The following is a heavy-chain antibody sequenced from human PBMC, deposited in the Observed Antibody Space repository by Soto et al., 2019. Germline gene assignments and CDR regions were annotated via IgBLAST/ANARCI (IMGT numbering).Heavy chain of an antibody. V-gene: IGHV1-8*01. D-gene: IGHD4-17*01. CDR2: MNPNSGNT. CDR3: ARGLSMYGDIDEYYYYYMDV. Sequence: VASVKVSCKASGYTFTSYDINWVRQATGQGLEWMGWMNPNSGNTGYAQKFQGRVTMTRNTSISTAYMELSSLRSEDTAVYYCARGLSMYGDIDEYYYYYMDVWGKGTTVTVSS. J-gene: IGHJ6*03. CDR1: GYTFTSYD.